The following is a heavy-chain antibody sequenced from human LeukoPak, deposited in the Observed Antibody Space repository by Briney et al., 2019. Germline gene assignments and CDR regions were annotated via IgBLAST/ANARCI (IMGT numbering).Heavy chain of an antibody. CDR3: AKDVEQQLVIDY. Sequence: GGSLRLSCAASGFTFSSYGMHWVRQAPGKGLEWVAFIRYDGSNKYYADSVKGRFTISRDNPKNTLYLQMNSLRAEDTAVYYCAKDVEQQLVIDYWGQGTLVTVSS. V-gene: IGHV3-30*02. CDR2: IRYDGSNK. CDR1: GFTFSSYG. D-gene: IGHD6-13*01. J-gene: IGHJ4*02.